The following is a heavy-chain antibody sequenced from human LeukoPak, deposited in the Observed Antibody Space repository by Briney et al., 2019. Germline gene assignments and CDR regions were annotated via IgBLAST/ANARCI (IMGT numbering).Heavy chain of an antibody. D-gene: IGHD3-10*02. CDR1: GFTFSSYV. CDR3: AELGITMIGGV. Sequence: PGRSLRLSCAASGFTFSSYVMPWVRQAPGKGLEWVSYISSSGSTIYYADSVKGRFTISRDNAKNSLYLQMNSLRAEDTAVYYCAELGITMIGGVWGKGTTVTISS. CDR2: ISSSGSTI. V-gene: IGHV3-48*03. J-gene: IGHJ6*04.